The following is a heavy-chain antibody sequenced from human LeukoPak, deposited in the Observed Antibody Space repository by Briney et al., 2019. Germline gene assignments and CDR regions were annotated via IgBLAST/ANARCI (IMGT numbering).Heavy chain of an antibody. CDR2: ISGSAGST. D-gene: IGHD3-10*01. CDR1: GFTFSSYA. V-gene: IGHV3-23*01. Sequence: PGGSLRLSCAASGFTFSSYAMHWVRQAPGKGLEWVSTISGSAGSTYYADSVKGRFTFSRDNAKNSLYLQMNSLRAEDTAVYYCARGPDPMDGYYYYYYYMDVWGKGTTVTVSS. J-gene: IGHJ6*03. CDR3: ARGPDPMDGYYYYYYYMDV.